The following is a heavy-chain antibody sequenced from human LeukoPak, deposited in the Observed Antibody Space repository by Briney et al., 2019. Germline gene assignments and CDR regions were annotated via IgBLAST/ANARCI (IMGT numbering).Heavy chain of an antibody. D-gene: IGHD5-12*01. CDR3: ARDLRGYSGYDLYAFDI. CDR1: GYTFTSYA. CDR2: INTNTGNP. J-gene: IGHJ3*02. V-gene: IGHV7-4-1*02. Sequence: ASVKVSCKASGYTFTSYAMNWVRQAPGQGLEWMGWINTNTGNPTYAQGFTGRFVFSLDTSVSTAYLQISSLKAEDTAVYYCARDLRGYSGYDLYAFDIWGQGTMVTVSS.